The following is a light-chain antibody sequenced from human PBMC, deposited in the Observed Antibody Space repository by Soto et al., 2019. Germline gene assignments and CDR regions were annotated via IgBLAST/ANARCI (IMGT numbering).Light chain of an antibody. V-gene: IGKV1-33*01. J-gene: IGKJ1*01. CDR2: DAS. CDR3: QQDDNLPPT. Sequence: DIQMTQSPSSLSASVGDRVTITCQASQDISNYLNWYQQKPGKAPKLLIYDASNLETGVPSRFSGSGSGTDFTFTISSLQPEDIATYYCQQDDNLPPTFGQGNKV. CDR1: QDISNY.